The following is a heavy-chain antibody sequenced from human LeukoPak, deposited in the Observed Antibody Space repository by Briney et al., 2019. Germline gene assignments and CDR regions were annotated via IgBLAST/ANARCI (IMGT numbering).Heavy chain of an antibody. D-gene: IGHD1-1*01. J-gene: IGHJ4*02. Sequence: SVKVSYKACVYTFTYHYIHLVGQAPIPAVAWMGIINPSNGNTNYAERFQGRFTMTRDTPTSTVYMELTSLDSEDTAVYYCATESDVGKDFDCWGQGPLVSVPS. CDR2: INPSNGNT. V-gene: IGHV1-46*01. CDR3: ATESDVGKDFDC. CDR1: VYTFTYHY.